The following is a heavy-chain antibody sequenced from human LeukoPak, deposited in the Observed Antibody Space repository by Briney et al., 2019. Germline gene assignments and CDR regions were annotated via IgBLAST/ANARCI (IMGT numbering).Heavy chain of an antibody. CDR3: AKTGNPATGDY. J-gene: IGHJ4*02. CDR2: IRFDARNK. CDR1: GFSFNNYA. V-gene: IGHV3-30*02. Sequence: QPGGSLRLSCAASGFSFNNYAMHWVRQAPGKGLEWVAFIRFDARNKYYADSVKGRFTISRDNSKNTLYLHMNSLRAEDTAVYYCAKTGNPATGDYWGQGTLVTVSS. D-gene: IGHD1-1*01.